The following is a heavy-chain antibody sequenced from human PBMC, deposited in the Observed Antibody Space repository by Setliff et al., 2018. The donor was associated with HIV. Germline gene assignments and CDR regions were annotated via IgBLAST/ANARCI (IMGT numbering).Heavy chain of an antibody. D-gene: IGHD4-17*01. J-gene: IGHJ3*01. CDR3: ARQITSVTPEMLVVNDAFDV. CDR1: GGSISSSNW. Sequence: NPSETLSLTCAVSGGSISSSNWWSWVRQPPGKGLEWIGEIYHSGSTNYNPSLKSRVSMSVDTSKNQFSLRLTSVTAADTAVYYCARQITSVTPEMLVVNDAFDVWGQGKMVTVSS. V-gene: IGHV4-4*02. CDR2: IYHSGST.